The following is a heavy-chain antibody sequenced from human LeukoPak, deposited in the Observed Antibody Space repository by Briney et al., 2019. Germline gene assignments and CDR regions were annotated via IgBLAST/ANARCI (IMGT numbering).Heavy chain of an antibody. CDR1: GGSISSSNW. Sequence: SETLSLTCDVSGGSISSSNWWSWVRQPPVKGLEWIGEIYHSGSTYYNPSLKSRVTISVDTSKNQFSLKLSSVTAADTAVYYCARDGLVEGDAFDIWGQGTMVTVSS. J-gene: IGHJ3*02. CDR3: ARDGLVEGDAFDI. D-gene: IGHD6-6*01. V-gene: IGHV4-4*02. CDR2: IYHSGST.